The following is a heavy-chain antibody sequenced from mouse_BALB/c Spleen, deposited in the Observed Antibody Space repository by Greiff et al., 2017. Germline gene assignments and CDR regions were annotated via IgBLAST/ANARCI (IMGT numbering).Heavy chain of an antibody. Sequence: EVQLQESGAELVKPGASVKLSCTASGFNIKDTYMHWVKQRPEQGLEWIGRIDPANGNTKYDPKFQGKATITADTSSNTAYLQLSSLTSEDTAVYYCARSDYGYPYCDLDVWGAGTTVTVSS. V-gene: IGHV14-3*02. CDR1: GFNIKDTY. CDR2: IDPANGNT. D-gene: IGHD2-2*01. CDR3: ARSDYGYPYCDLDV. J-gene: IGHJ1*01.